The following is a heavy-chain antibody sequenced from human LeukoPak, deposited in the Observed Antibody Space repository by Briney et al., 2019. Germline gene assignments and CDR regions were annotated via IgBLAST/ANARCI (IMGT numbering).Heavy chain of an antibody. Sequence: ASVKVSCKASGYTFTSYGISWVRQAPGQGLEWMGWISAYNGNTNYAQKFQGRVTITADESTSTAYMELSSLRSEDTAVYYCARVSSSSWYGSDYWGQGTLVTVSS. CDR3: ARVSSSSWYGSDY. D-gene: IGHD6-13*01. V-gene: IGHV1-18*01. J-gene: IGHJ4*02. CDR1: GYTFTSYG. CDR2: ISAYNGNT.